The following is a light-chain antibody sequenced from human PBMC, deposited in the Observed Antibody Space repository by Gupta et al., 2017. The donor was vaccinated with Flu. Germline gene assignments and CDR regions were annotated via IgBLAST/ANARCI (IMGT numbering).Light chain of an antibody. CDR3: QQTNNFPMT. CDR2: YGS. V-gene: IGKV6-21*01. Sequence: PEFQSVSLKEKVTITCRASQSIGSNLHWYQQKPEQSPELLIKYGSQCGSGVPSRFSGSGSGTDFTLTINSLEAEDAATYFCQQTNNFPMTFGQGTRLEIK. J-gene: IGKJ5*01. CDR1: QSIGSN.